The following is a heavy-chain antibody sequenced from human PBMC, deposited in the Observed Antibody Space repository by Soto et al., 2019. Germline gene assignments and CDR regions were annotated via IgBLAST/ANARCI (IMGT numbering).Heavy chain of an antibody. CDR2: INHSGST. V-gene: IGHV4-34*01. Sequence: SETLSLTCAVYGGSFSGYYWSWIRQPPGKGLEWIGEINHSGSTNYNPSLKSRVTISVDTSKNQFSLKLSSVTAADTAVYYCARRQLVGDFDYWGQGTLVTVSS. CDR1: GGSFSGYY. CDR3: ARRQLVGDFDY. D-gene: IGHD6-13*01. J-gene: IGHJ4*02.